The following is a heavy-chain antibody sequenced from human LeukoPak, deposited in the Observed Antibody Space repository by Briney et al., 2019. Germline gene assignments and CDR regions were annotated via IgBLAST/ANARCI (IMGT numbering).Heavy chain of an antibody. V-gene: IGHV3-74*01. CDR2: INSDGSRT. J-gene: IGHJ5*02. CDR1: KFSFSSYW. D-gene: IGHD2-8*02. CDR3: ARVLTGSWDWFDP. Sequence: GGSLRLSCAASKFSFSSYWVHWVRQAPGKGLVWVSRINSDGSRTNYADSVKGRFTISGDNAKNTLYLQMSSLRAEDTAVYYCARVLTGSWDWFDPWGQGTLVTVSS.